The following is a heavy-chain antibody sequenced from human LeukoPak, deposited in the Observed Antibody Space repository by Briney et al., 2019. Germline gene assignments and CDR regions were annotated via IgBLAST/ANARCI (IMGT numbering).Heavy chain of an antibody. CDR2: FDPEDGET. J-gene: IGHJ5*02. D-gene: IGHD2-21*02. CDR1: EYTLTELS. V-gene: IGHV1-24*01. Sequence: ASVKVSCKGSEYTLTELSMHWVRQAPGKGLEWMGGFDPEDGETIYAQKFQGRVTMTEDTSTDTAYMELSSLRSEDTAVYYCAAQELAYCGGDCPGWFDPWGQGTLVTVSS. CDR3: AAQELAYCGGDCPGWFDP.